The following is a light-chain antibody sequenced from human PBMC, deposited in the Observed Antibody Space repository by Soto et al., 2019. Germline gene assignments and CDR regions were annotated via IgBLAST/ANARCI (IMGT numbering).Light chain of an antibody. CDR1: QGISRW. CDR3: LQYNSYPFT. J-gene: IGKJ4*01. V-gene: IGKV1-5*01. CDR2: GAS. Sequence: DIQMTQSPSTLSASLGDRVTITCRASQGISRWLAWYQQRPGKAPKLLIYGASTLQSWAPSRFSGSASGAAFTLTISSLQPEDFATYYCLQYNSYPFTFGGGTKVEIK.